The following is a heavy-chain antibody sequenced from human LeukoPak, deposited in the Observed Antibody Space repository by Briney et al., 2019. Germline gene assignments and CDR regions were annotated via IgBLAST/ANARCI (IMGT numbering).Heavy chain of an antibody. CDR1: GFTLRSYA. J-gene: IGHJ4*02. CDR2: ISYDAAVK. CDR3: ARDFSTWYSIDY. Sequence: PGRSLRLSCAVPGFTLRSYAIHWVRQAPGKGLQWVAFISYDAAVKYYADSVRGRFTVSRDNSKNTLSLQMNSLRPEDTAVYYCARDFSTWYSIDYWGRGTLVTVSS. D-gene: IGHD2-15*01. V-gene: IGHV3-30-3*01.